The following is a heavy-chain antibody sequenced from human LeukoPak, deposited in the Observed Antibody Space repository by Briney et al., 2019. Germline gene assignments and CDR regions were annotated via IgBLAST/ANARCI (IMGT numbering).Heavy chain of an antibody. J-gene: IGHJ4*02. Sequence: GGSLRLSCAASGFTFSSYGMHWVRQAPGKGLEWMAFIRYDGSNKYYADSVKGRFTISRDNSKNTLYLQMKSLRAEDTAVYYCARDRGSGWSPDYWGQGTLVTVSS. V-gene: IGHV3-30*02. CDR1: GFTFSSYG. D-gene: IGHD6-19*01. CDR3: ARDRGSGWSPDY. CDR2: IRYDGSNK.